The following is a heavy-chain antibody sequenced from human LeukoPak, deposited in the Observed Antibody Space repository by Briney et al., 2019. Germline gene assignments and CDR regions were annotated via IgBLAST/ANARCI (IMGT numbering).Heavy chain of an antibody. Sequence: ASVKVSCKASGYTFTNFDINWVRQAPGQGLEWMGGIIPIFGTANYAQKFQGRVTITADESTSTAYMELSSLRSEDTAVYYCASNCGGDCYSHYWGQGTLVTVSS. D-gene: IGHD2-21*01. CDR1: GYTFTNFD. V-gene: IGHV1-69*13. CDR3: ASNCGGDCYSHY. CDR2: IIPIFGTA. J-gene: IGHJ4*02.